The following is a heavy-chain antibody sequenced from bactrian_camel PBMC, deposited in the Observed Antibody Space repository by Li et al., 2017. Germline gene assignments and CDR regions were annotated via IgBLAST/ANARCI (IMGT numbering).Heavy chain of an antibody. CDR3: AAAKLGRRRGVGRDFQY. CDR1: GITFSRHD. V-gene: IGHV3S6*01. CDR2: ITSLPSLFRAA. D-gene: IGHD1*01. Sequence: HVQLVESGGGLVQPGESLRLSCVASGITFSRHDMSWVRQAPGKEVEWVAGITSLPSLFRAASYADSVKGRFTISKDSAKSTLFLQMNSLRPEDTAMYYCAAAKLGRRRGVGRDFQYWGQGTQVTVS. J-gene: IGHJ4*01.